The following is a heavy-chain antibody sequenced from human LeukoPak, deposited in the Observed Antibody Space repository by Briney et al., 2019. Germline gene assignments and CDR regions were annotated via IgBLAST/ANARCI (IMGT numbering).Heavy chain of an antibody. V-gene: IGHV4-38-2*01. CDR1: GYSISSGYY. D-gene: IGHD3-3*01. J-gene: IGHJ5*02. CDR3: ARLRSGLNWFDP. CDR2: IYHSGST. Sequence: SETLSLTCAVSGYSISSGYYWGWIRQPPGKGLEWIGSIYHSGSTYYNSSLKSRVTISVDTSKNQFSLKLSSVTAADTAVYYCARLRSGLNWFDPWGQGTLVTVSS.